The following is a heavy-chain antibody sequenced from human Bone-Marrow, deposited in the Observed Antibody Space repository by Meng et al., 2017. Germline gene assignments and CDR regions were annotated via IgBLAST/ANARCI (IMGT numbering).Heavy chain of an antibody. CDR2: IYYSGGT. J-gene: IGHJ4*02. V-gene: IGHV4-59*08. CDR3: ARQDSGWHFDH. D-gene: IGHD6-19*01. CDR1: GGSISSDY. Sequence: SETLSLTCTVSGGSISSDYWSWIRQPPGKGLEWIGYIYYSGGTNTKYDPSLKSRVTISVDTSKNQFSLRLTSVTAADTAVYHCARQDSGWHFDHWGQGTRVTGSS.